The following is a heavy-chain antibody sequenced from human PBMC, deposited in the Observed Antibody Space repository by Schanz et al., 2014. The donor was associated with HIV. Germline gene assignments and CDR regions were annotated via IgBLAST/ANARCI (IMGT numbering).Heavy chain of an antibody. D-gene: IGHD2-15*01. J-gene: IGHJ5*02. CDR2: INHSGST. CDR1: GVSFSGYD. CDR3: ARGLVNCSGGSCYSGWFDP. Sequence: QVQLHQWGAGLLKPSETLSLTCAVYGVSFSGYDWSWIRQPPGKGLEWIGEINHSGSTNYNPSLKSRVTISVDTSKNQFSRKMSFVTAADTAVYYCARGLVNCSGGSCYSGWFDPWGQGNLVTVSS. V-gene: IGHV4-34*01.